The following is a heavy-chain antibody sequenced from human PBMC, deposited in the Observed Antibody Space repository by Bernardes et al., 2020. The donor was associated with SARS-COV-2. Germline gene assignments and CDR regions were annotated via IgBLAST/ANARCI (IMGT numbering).Heavy chain of an antibody. J-gene: IGHJ4*03. CDR1: GFTFSSYG. V-gene: IGHV3-33*01. D-gene: IGHD6-13*01. CDR2: IWYDGSNK. Sequence: GGSLRLSCAASGFTFSSYGMHWVRQAPGKGLEWVAVIWYDGSNKYYADSVKGRFTISRDNSKNTLYLQMNSLRAEDTAVYYCAREEYSSSWSPGAFDYWGQGTTVTVSS. CDR3: AREEYSSSWSPGAFDY.